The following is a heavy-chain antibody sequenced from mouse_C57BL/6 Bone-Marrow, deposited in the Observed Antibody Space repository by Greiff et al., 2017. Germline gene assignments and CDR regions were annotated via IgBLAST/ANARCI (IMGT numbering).Heavy chain of an antibody. D-gene: IGHD2-2*01. Sequence: EVQLQQSGPELVKPGASVKISCKASGYTFTDYYMNWVKQSHGKSLEWIGDINPNNGGTSYNQKFKGKATLTVDKSSSTAYMELRSLTSEDSAVYYCATVIYYGYGHYYAMDYWGQGTSVTVSS. CDR1: GYTFTDYY. CDR3: ATVIYYGYGHYYAMDY. CDR2: INPNNGGT. V-gene: IGHV1-26*01. J-gene: IGHJ4*01.